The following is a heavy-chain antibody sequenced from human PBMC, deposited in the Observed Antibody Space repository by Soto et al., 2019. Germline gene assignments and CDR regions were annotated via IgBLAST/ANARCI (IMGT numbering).Heavy chain of an antibody. CDR3: ARQLYYDILTGYNYFDY. CDR2: IYYSGST. D-gene: IGHD3-9*01. Sequence: SETLSLTCTVSGGSISSSSYYWGWIRQPPGKGLEWIGSIYYSGSTYYNPSLKSRVTISVDTSKNQFSLKLSSVTAADTAVYYCARQLYYDILTGYNYFDYWGQGTLVTVSS. V-gene: IGHV4-39*01. J-gene: IGHJ4*02. CDR1: GGSISSSSYY.